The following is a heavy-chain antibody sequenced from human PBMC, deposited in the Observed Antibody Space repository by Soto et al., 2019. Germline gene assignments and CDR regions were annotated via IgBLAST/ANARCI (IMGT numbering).Heavy chain of an antibody. CDR1: GGSFSGYY. J-gene: IGHJ4*02. D-gene: IGHD1-7*01. CDR3: ARGGNYGY. Sequence: SETLSLTCAVYGGSFSGYYWSWIRQPPGKGLEWIGEINHSGSTNYNPSLKSRVTISVDTSKNQFSLKLSSVTAADTAVYYCARGGNYGYWGQGTLVTVSS. V-gene: IGHV4-34*01. CDR2: INHSGST.